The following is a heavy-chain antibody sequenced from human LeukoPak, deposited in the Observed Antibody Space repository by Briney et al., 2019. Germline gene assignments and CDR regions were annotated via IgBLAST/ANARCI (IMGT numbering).Heavy chain of an antibody. CDR3: ARDMPYCGGDCYSELDY. CDR2: INPNSGGT. J-gene: IGHJ4*02. CDR1: GYTFTGYY. Sequence: ASVKVSCKASGYTFTGYYMHWGRQAPGQGLEWVGWINPNSGGTNYAQKFQGRVTMARDTSISTDYMELSRLRSDDTAVYYCARDMPYCGGDCYSELDYWGQGTLVTVSS. D-gene: IGHD2-21*02. V-gene: IGHV1-2*02.